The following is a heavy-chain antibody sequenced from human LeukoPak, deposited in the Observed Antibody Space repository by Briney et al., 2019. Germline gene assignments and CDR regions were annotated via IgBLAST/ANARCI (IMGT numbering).Heavy chain of an antibody. Sequence: ASAKVSCKASGYTFTGYYMHWVRQAPGQGLEWMGWINPNSGGTNYAQKSQGRVTMTRDTSISTAYMELSRLRSDDTAVYYCAGCTSCSAGYYYYMDVWGKGTTVTVSS. CDR3: AGCTSCSAGYYYYMDV. D-gene: IGHD2-2*01. V-gene: IGHV1-2*02. J-gene: IGHJ6*03. CDR1: GYTFTGYY. CDR2: INPNSGGT.